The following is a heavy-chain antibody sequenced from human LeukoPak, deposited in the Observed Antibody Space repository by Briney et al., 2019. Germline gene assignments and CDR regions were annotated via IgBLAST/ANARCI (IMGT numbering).Heavy chain of an antibody. CDR1: GYTFTSYD. V-gene: IGHV1-69*10. CDR3: ARAPGIATTYFDY. J-gene: IGHJ4*02. Sequence: ASVKVSCKASGYTFTSYDINWVRQATGQGLEWMGWIIPILGIANYAQKFQGRVTITADKSTSTAYMELSSLRSEDTAVYYCARAPGIATTYFDYWGQGTLVTVSS. D-gene: IGHD6-13*01. CDR2: IIPILGIA.